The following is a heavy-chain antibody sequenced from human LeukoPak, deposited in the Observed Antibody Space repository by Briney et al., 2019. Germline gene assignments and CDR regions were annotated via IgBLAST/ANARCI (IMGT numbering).Heavy chain of an antibody. V-gene: IGHV4-4*07. Sequence: PSETLSLTCTVSGGSLSNYYWSWVRQPAGKGPEGIGRIYGSGITDYNASLRSRVTMSIDTSQSQSSLRLSSVTAADTAVYYCARGIPGYFNTSGYYYDYWGQGTRVTVPP. D-gene: IGHD3-22*01. J-gene: IGHJ4*02. CDR1: GGSLSNYY. CDR2: IYGSGIT. CDR3: ARGIPGYFNTSGYYYDY.